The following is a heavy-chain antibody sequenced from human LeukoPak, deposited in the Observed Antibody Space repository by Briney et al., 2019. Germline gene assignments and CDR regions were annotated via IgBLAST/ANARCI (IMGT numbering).Heavy chain of an antibody. J-gene: IGHJ4*02. CDR3: AADLSGATAIDY. D-gene: IGHD1-26*01. V-gene: IGHV1-58*02. CDR2: IVVGSGNT. Sequence: SVKVSCKASGYTFTGYYMHWVRQAPGQRLEWIGWIVVGSGNTNYAQKFQERVTITRDMSTSTAYMELSSLRSEDTAVYYCAADLSGATAIDYWGQGTLVTVSS. CDR1: GYTFTGYY.